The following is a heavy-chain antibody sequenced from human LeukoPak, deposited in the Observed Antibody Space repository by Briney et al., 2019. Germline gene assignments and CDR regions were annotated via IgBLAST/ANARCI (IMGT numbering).Heavy chain of an antibody. CDR2: IRSNGGST. CDR3: ARECLMVGVYDAFDI. CDR1: GFTFSSYA. V-gene: IGHV3-64*01. J-gene: IGHJ3*02. Sequence: PGGSLRLSCAASGFTFSSYAMHWVRQAPGKGLESVSAIRSNGGSTYYANSVKGRFTISRDNSKNTLYLQMGSLRAEDMAVYYCARECLMVGVYDAFDIWGQGTMVTVSS. D-gene: IGHD1-26*01.